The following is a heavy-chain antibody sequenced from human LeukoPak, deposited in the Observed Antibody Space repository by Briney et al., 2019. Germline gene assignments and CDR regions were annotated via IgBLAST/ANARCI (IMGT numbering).Heavy chain of an antibody. V-gene: IGHV4-59*01. D-gene: IGHD6-19*01. J-gene: IGHJ5*02. CDR2: VYYNGSA. Sequence: SETLSLTCTVSGGSISSYLWSWIRQPPGRGLERMGYVYYNGSAIYSPSLKSRATLSVDMSNNQFSLHLRSVTAADTAVYYCARDRDSSGWHKYNWFDPWGQGTLVTVSS. CDR3: ARDRDSSGWHKYNWFDP. CDR1: GGSISSYL.